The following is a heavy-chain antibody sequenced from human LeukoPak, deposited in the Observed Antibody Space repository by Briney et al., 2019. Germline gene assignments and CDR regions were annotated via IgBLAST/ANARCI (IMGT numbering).Heavy chain of an antibody. CDR2: MNPNSGNT. CDR3: ARANLRYFDWLFPSYYYGMDV. CDR1: GYTFTSYD. V-gene: IGHV1-8*01. D-gene: IGHD3-9*01. Sequence: GASVKVSCKASGYTFTSYDINWGRQATGQGLEWMGWMNPNSGNTGYAQKFQGRVTMTRNTSISTAYMELSSLRSEDTAVYYCARANLRYFDWLFPSYYYGMDVWGQGTTVTVSS. J-gene: IGHJ6*02.